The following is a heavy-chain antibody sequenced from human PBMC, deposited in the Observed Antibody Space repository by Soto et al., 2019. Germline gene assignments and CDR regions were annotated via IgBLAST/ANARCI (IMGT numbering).Heavy chain of an antibody. J-gene: IGHJ5*02. V-gene: IGHV4-59*01. CDR2: IYYSGST. CDR1: GGSISSYY. CDR3: ARSVNDILTGYYTGWFDP. Sequence: PSETLSLTCTVSGGSISSYYWSWIRLPPGKGLEWIGYIYYSGSTNYNPFLKSRVTMSVDTSKNQFSLKLSSVTAADTAVYYCARSVNDILTGYYTGWFDPWGQGTLVTVSS. D-gene: IGHD3-9*01.